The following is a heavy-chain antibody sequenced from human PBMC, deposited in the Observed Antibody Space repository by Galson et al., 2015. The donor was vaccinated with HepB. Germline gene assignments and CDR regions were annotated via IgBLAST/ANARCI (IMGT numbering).Heavy chain of an antibody. CDR2: ISSSSSYI. V-gene: IGHV3-21*01. CDR3: ARVIGSGRAGDDY. J-gene: IGHJ4*02. CDR1: GFTFSSYS. D-gene: IGHD6-19*01. Sequence: SLRLSCAASGFTFSSYSMNWVRQAPGKGLEWVSSISSSSSYIYYADSVKGRFTISRDNAKNSLYLQMNSLRAEDTAVYYCARVIGSGRAGDDYWGQGTLVTVSS.